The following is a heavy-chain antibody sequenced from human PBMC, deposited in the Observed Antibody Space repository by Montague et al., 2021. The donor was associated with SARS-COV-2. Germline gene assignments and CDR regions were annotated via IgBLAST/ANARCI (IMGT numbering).Heavy chain of an antibody. Sequence: TLSLTCVVSGGSVSSGDYSWSWIRQSPGKGLEWIGYIYQSGSAYYNPSLKSRVTISIDTSNNQFSLNLRSVTAADTGLYYCATGTRMYGMDSWGQGTTVTVSS. CDR3: ATGTRMYGMDS. CDR1: GGSVSSGDYS. V-gene: IGHV4-30-2*06. J-gene: IGHJ6*02. CDR2: IYQSGSA. D-gene: IGHD3-10*01.